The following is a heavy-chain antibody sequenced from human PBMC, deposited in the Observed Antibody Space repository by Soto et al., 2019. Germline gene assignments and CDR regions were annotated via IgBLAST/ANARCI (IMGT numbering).Heavy chain of an antibody. V-gene: IGHV3-23*01. J-gene: IGHJ4*02. CDR1: GFTFSSYS. Sequence: GGSLRLSCAASGFTFSSYSMSWVRQAPGKGLEWVSGFRSGGDDDTTYYADSVRGRFTISRDNSKNTLFLQMNSLRAEDTAIYYCAKKVNSGPGSKFFDYWGQGTLVTVAS. CDR2: FRSGGDDDTT. CDR3: AKKVNSGPGSKFFDY. D-gene: IGHD3-10*01.